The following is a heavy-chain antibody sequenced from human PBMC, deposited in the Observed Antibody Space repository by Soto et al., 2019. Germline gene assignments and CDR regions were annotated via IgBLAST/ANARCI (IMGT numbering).Heavy chain of an antibody. CDR1: GDSVSSNSAA. V-gene: IGHV6-1*01. Sequence: SQILSLTCAISGDSVSSNSAAWNWIRQSPSRGLEWLGRTYYRSKWYNDYAVSVKSRITINPDTSKNQFSLQLRSVTPEDTAVYYCARGGDFWSGSHNYYYYGMDVWGQGTTVTVSS. J-gene: IGHJ6*02. D-gene: IGHD3-3*01. CDR2: TYYRSKWYN. CDR3: ARGGDFWSGSHNYYYYGMDV.